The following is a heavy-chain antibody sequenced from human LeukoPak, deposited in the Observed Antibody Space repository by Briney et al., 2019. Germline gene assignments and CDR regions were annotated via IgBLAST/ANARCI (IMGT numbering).Heavy chain of an antibody. CDR2: INHSGST. CDR3: ARRITMVRGVIIGPYYYYMDV. J-gene: IGHJ6*03. Sequence: SETLSLTCTVSGGSINSYYWSWIRQPPGKGLEWIGEINHSGSTNYNPSLKSRVTISVDTSKNQFSLKLSSVTAADTAVYYCARRITMVRGVIIGPYYYYMDVWGKGTTVTISS. CDR1: GGSINSYY. D-gene: IGHD3-10*01. V-gene: IGHV4-34*01.